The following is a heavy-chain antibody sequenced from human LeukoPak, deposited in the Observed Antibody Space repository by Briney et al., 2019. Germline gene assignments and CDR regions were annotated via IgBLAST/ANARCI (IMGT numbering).Heavy chain of an antibody. CDR1: GFTFSSYA. CDR3: ARGPSTIFGLIDY. V-gene: IGHV3-33*01. CDR2: IYYDGNNK. J-gene: IGHJ4*02. D-gene: IGHD3-3*01. Sequence: GGSLRLSCAASGFTFSSYAMHWVRQAPGKGLEWVAFIYYDGNNKYYADSVKGRFTISRDNSKNTLYLQMNSLRAEDTAVYYCARGPSTIFGLIDYWGQGTLVTVSS.